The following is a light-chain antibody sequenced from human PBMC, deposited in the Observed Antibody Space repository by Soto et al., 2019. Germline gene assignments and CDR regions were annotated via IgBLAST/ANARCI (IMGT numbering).Light chain of an antibody. Sequence: DIPMTQSPSSLSASVGDRVTITCRASQGISTYLNWYQQKPGKAPKLLIYAASSLQSGVPSRFSGSGSETDFTLTISSLQPEDFATYSCQQGYSTTWTFGQGTKVDI. V-gene: IGKV1-39*01. CDR3: QQGYSTTWT. CDR1: QGISTY. J-gene: IGKJ1*01. CDR2: AAS.